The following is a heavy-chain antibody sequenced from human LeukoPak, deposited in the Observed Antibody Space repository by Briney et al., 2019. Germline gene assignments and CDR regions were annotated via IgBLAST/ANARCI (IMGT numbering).Heavy chain of an antibody. D-gene: IGHD3-9*01. J-gene: IGHJ4*02. CDR3: ARNYDILPDY. CDR1: GYTFSNYG. CDR2: ISAYNGNT. Sequence: ASVKVSCKASGYTFSNYGISWVRQAPGQGLEWMGWISAYNGNTNYAQRLQGRVTMTTDTSTSTDYMELRSLRSDDTAVYYCARNYDILPDYWGQGTLVTVSS. V-gene: IGHV1-18*01.